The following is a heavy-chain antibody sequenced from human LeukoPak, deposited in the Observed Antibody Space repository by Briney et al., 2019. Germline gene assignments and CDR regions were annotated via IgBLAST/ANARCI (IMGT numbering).Heavy chain of an antibody. V-gene: IGHV4-59*08. J-gene: IGHJ5*02. Sequence: SETLSLTCTVSGGSISSYYWSWIRQPPGKGLVWIGYIYYSGSTNYNPSLKSRVTISVDTSKNQFSLKLSSVTAADTAVYYCARSFAAAGTRNWFDPWGQGTLVTVSS. CDR3: ARSFAAAGTRNWFDP. D-gene: IGHD6-13*01. CDR2: IYYSGST. CDR1: GGSISSYY.